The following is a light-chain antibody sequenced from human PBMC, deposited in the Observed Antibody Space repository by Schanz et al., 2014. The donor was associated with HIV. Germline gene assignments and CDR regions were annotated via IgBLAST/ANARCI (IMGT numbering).Light chain of an antibody. CDR1: QSVSSY. Sequence: EIVLTQSPATLSLSPGERATLSCRASQSVSSYLAWYQQKPGQAPRLLIYDASNRATGIPARFSGSGSGTDFTLTISSLEPEDFGVYYCQQYNNWPLTFGGGTKVEIK. CDR3: QQYNNWPLT. V-gene: IGKV3-11*01. J-gene: IGKJ4*01. CDR2: DAS.